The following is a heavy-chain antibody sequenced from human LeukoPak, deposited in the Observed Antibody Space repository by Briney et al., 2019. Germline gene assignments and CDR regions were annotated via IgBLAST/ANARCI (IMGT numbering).Heavy chain of an antibody. CDR1: GFTFSSYS. CDR3: ARDHHTYYYDSSGYSFDY. D-gene: IGHD3-22*01. CDR2: ISSSSSTI. Sequence: PGGSLRLSCVGSGFTFSSYSMNWVRQAPGKGLEWVSYISSSSSTIYYADSVKGRFTISRDNAKNSLYLQMNSLRAEDTAVYYCARDHHTYYYDSSGYSFDYWGQGTLVTVSS. J-gene: IGHJ4*02. V-gene: IGHV3-48*01.